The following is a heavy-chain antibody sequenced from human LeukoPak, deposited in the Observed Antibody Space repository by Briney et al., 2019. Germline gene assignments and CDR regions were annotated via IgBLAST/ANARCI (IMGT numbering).Heavy chain of an antibody. J-gene: IGHJ1*01. CDR1: GFIFTDYW. D-gene: IGHD1-1*01. Sequence: PGGSLRLSCEASGFIFTDYWMTWGRQATGKGLEWVANTNKDGSEKWYVDSVKGRFTISRDNAKNSLYLQMNSLKAGDTALYYCVRDGNDGLNDWEYWGQGALVTVSS. V-gene: IGHV3-7*03. CDR3: VRDGNDGLNDWEY. CDR2: TNKDGSEK.